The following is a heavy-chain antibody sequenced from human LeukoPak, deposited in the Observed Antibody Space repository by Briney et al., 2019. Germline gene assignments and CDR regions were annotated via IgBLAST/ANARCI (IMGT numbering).Heavy chain of an antibody. Sequence: KPSETLSLTCTVSGYSISSGYYWSWIRQPPGKGLEWIGSIYHSGSTYYNPSLKSRVTISVDTSKNHFSLKLSSVTAADTAVYYCTTGQWLVTGGHWGQGTLVTVSS. D-gene: IGHD6-19*01. V-gene: IGHV4-38-2*02. CDR3: TTGQWLVTGGH. CDR1: GYSISSGYY. J-gene: IGHJ4*02. CDR2: IYHSGST.